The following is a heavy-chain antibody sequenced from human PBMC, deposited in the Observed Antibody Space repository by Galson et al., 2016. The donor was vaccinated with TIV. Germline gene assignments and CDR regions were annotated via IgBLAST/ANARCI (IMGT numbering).Heavy chain of an antibody. D-gene: IGHD3-22*01. CDR3: ARVVVADYNDSSGWDIWFDP. CDR2: RYYSGST. CDR1: GGSVNTDNYS. V-gene: IGHV4-61*01. J-gene: IGHJ5*01. Sequence: LTCTVSGGSVNTDNYSWSWVRQPPGKGLEWIGYRYYSGSTNYNPSLESRVTMSIDTSKNQFSLKLTSVTAADTAFYYCARVVVADYNDSSGWDIWFDPWGQGTLVTVSS.